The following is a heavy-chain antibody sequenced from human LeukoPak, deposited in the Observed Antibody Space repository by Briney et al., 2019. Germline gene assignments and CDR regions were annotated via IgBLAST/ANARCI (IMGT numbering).Heavy chain of an antibody. J-gene: IGHJ4*02. CDR2: ISSSSSYI. Sequence: GGSLRLSCAASGFTFSSYSMNWVRHAPGQGLDWVSSISSSSSYISYADSVKGRFTISRDNAKNTLYLQMNSLRAEDTAVYYCASPLGYSSGWVNWGQGTLVTVSS. CDR3: ASPLGYSSGWVN. D-gene: IGHD6-19*01. CDR1: GFTFSSYS. V-gene: IGHV3-21*01.